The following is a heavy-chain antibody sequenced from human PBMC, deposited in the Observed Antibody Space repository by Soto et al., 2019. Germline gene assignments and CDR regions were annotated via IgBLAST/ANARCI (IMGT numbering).Heavy chain of an antibody. V-gene: IGHV3-21*01. Sequence: GGSLRLSCAASGFTFSSYSMNWVRQAPGKGLEWVSSISSSSSYIYYADSVKGRFTISRDNAKNSLYLQMNSLRAEDTAVYYCARDKTIAVAAFDYWGQGTLVTVSS. D-gene: IGHD6-19*01. CDR2: ISSSSSYI. J-gene: IGHJ4*02. CDR3: ARDKTIAVAAFDY. CDR1: GFTFSSYS.